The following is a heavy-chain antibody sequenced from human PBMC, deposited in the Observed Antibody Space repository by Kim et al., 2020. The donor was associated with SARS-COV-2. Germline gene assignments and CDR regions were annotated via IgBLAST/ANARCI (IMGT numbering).Heavy chain of an antibody. CDR3: AKDIGETWGPTTYHQYYGIAV. J-gene: IGHJ6*02. CDR1: GFTFDHYG. Sequence: GGSLRLSCAASGFTFDHYGMHWVRQAPGKGLEWVSVISGDAGRTYSADSVKGRFTSSRDNSKNSLYLQMHSLRTEDTALYYCAKDIGETWGPTTYHQYYGIAVWGPGTSVTVS. V-gene: IGHV3-43*02. D-gene: IGHD2-21*01. CDR2: ISGDAGRT.